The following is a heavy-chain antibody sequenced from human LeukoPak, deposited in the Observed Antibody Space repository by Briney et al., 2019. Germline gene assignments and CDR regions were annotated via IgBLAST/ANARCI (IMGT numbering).Heavy chain of an antibody. CDR1: GGSFSGYY. CDR2: INHSGST. CDR3: ARGYFTYYYYYGMDV. Sequence: SETLSLTCAVYGGSFSGYYWSWIHQPPGKGLEWIGEINHSGSTNYNPSLKSRVTISVDTSKNQFSLKLSSVTAADTAVYYCARGYFTYYYYYGMDVWGQGTTVTVSS. V-gene: IGHV4-34*01. D-gene: IGHD2-21*01. J-gene: IGHJ6*02.